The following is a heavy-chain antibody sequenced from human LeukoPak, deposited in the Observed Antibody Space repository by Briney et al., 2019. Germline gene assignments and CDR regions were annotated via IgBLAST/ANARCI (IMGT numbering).Heavy chain of an antibody. V-gene: IGHV4-34*01. Sequence: SETLSLTCAVDGGSFSGYYWSWIRQPPGKGLEWIGEINHSGSTNYNPSLKSRVTISVDTSKNQFSLKLSSVTAADTAVYYCARGPIGGAAMDVWGKGTTVTVSS. CDR3: ARGPIGGAAMDV. J-gene: IGHJ6*04. CDR2: INHSGST. CDR1: GGSFSGYY. D-gene: IGHD1-26*01.